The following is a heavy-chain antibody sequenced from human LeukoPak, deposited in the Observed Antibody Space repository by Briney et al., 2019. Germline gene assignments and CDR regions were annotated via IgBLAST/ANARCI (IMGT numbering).Heavy chain of an antibody. J-gene: IGHJ4*02. V-gene: IGHV1-46*01. CDR3: TRENHDSSGYYSDFDY. CDR2: INPSGGST. CDR1: GYTFTSYY. Sequence: ASVKVSCKASGYTFTSYYMHWVRQAPGQGLEWMGIINPSGGSTSYAQKFEGRGTITRDMSTSTVYMELSSLRTGDTAVYYCTRENHDSSGYYSDFDYWGQGTLVTVSS. D-gene: IGHD3-22*01.